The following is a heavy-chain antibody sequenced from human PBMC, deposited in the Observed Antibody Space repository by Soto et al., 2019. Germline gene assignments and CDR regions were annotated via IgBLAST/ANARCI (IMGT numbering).Heavy chain of an antibody. J-gene: IGHJ4*02. Sequence: GGSLRLSCTASGFTFSSYAMSWVRQAPGKGLEWVSAISGSGGSTYYADSVKGRFTISRDNSKNTLYLQMNSLRAEDTAVYYCAKDLFDAESPDYWGQGTLVTVSS. D-gene: IGHD3-9*01. CDR2: ISGSGGST. V-gene: IGHV3-23*01. CDR3: AKDLFDAESPDY. CDR1: GFTFSSYA.